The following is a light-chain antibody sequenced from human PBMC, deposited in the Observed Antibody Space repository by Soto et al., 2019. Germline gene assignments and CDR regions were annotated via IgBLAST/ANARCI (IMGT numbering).Light chain of an antibody. CDR1: QSISTW. J-gene: IGKJ2*01. V-gene: IGKV1-5*01. CDR3: QQYETYPYT. Sequence: DIQMTQSPSTLSASVGDRVTITCRASQSISTWLAWYQLQPGKAPKFLVYDASSLESGVPSRFSGSGSETEFTLTISNLQPDDFATYHCQQYETYPYTSGQGTKL. CDR2: DAS.